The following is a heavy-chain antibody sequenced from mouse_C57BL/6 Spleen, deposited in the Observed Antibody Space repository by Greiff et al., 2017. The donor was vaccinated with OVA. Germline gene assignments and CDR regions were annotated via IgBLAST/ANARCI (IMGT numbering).Heavy chain of an antibody. CDR1: GYSFTGYF. CDR3: ARSGYSNLYYLDY. D-gene: IGHD2-5*01. Sequence: VQLQQSGPELVKPGDSVKISCKASGYSFTGYFMNWVMQSHGKSLEWIGRINPYNGDTFYNQKFKGKATLTVDKSSSTAHMELRSLTSEDSGVYYCARSGYSNLYYLDYWGQGTTLTVSS. CDR2: INPYNGDT. V-gene: IGHV1-20*01. J-gene: IGHJ2*01.